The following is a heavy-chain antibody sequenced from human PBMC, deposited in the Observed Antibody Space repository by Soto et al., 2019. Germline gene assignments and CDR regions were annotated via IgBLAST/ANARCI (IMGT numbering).Heavy chain of an antibody. J-gene: IGHJ6*03. CDR1: GGSISSYY. D-gene: IGHD3-10*01. Sequence: PSETLSLTCTVSGGSISSYYWSWIRQPPGKGLEWIGYIYYSGSTNYNPSLKSRVTISVDTSKNQFSLKLSSVTAADTAVYYCARLPATMDIYYYYMDVWGKGTTVTVSS. CDR3: ARLPATMDIYYYYMDV. CDR2: IYYSGST. V-gene: IGHV4-59*08.